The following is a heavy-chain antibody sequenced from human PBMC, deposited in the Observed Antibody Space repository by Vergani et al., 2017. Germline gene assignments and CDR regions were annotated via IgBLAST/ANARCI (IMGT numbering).Heavy chain of an antibody. D-gene: IGHD6-13*01. CDR1: GFTFSSYW. CDR2: IKQDGSEK. Sequence: EVQLVESGGGLVQPGGSLRLSCAASGFTFSSYWMSWVRQAPGKGLEWVANIKQDGSEKYYVDSVKGRFTISRDKAKNSLYLQMNSLRAEDTAVYYCARDRTIAAAGLTFDPWGQGTLVTVSS. J-gene: IGHJ5*02. CDR3: ARDRTIAAAGLTFDP. V-gene: IGHV3-7*03.